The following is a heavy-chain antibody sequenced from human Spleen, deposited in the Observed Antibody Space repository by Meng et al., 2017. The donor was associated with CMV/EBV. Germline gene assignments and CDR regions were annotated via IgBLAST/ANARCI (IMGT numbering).Heavy chain of an antibody. Sequence: QLPRQQWGAGLLKPSETLSLTCAVYGGSFSGYYWSWIRQPPGKGLEWIGEINHSGSTNYNPSLKSRATISVDTSKNQFSLKLSSVTAADTAVYYCARGGQWRIRWPTDYWGQGTLVTVSS. V-gene: IGHV4-34*01. CDR2: INHSGST. D-gene: IGHD6-19*01. CDR1: GGSFSGYY. J-gene: IGHJ4*02. CDR3: ARGGQWRIRWPTDY.